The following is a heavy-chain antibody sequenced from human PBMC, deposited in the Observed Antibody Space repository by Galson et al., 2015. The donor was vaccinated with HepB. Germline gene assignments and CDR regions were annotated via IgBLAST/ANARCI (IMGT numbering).Heavy chain of an antibody. CDR2: ISGSGGST. Sequence: SLRLSCAASGFTFSTYAMSWVRQAPWKGLAWVSSISGSGGSTNYADSLKGRFTISRDNSRNTLFLHMNNLRADDTAIYYCAKSPYSGSYSNLDFWGQGTLVTVSS. CDR3: AKSPYSGSYSNLDF. CDR1: GFTFSTYA. V-gene: IGHV3-23*01. D-gene: IGHD1-26*01. J-gene: IGHJ4*02.